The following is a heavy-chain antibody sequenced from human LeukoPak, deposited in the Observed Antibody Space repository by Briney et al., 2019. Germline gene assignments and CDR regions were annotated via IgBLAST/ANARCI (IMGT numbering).Heavy chain of an antibody. CDR1: GGSISSSSYY. D-gene: IGHD2-15*01. CDR2: IYYSGST. Sequence: PSETLSLTCTVSGGSISSSSYYWGWIRQPPGKGLEWIGSIYYSGSTYYNPSLKSRVTISVDTSKNQFSLKLSSVTAADTAVYYCARYASNCYSGCAFDIWGQGTTVTVSS. V-gene: IGHV4-39*07. J-gene: IGHJ3*02. CDR3: ARYASNCYSGCAFDI.